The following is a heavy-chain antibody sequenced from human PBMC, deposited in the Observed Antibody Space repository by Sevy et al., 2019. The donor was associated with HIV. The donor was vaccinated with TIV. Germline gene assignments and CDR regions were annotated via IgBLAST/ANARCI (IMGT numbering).Heavy chain of an antibody. D-gene: IGHD3-3*01. CDR3: ARDGSAIWSGFDY. CDR2: IKKDRSEK. Sequence: GGSLRLSCAASGFTFDSYWMTRVRQAPRKGLEWVANIKKDRSEKYYVDSVKGRFTISRANAKNSLYLQMNSLRAEDTAVYYCARDGSAIWSGFDYWGQGILVTVSS. V-gene: IGHV3-7*03. J-gene: IGHJ4*02. CDR1: GFTFDSYW.